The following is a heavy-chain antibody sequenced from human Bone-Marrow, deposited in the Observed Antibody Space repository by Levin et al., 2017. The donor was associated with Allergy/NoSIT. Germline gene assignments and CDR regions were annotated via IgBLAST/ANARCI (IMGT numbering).Heavy chain of an antibody. Sequence: PGGSLRLSCKVSGYSLNELAMHWVRQAPGKGLEWMVGFDPEDGETVYAQKFQGRVTLTEEASGDTVYMEVNNLGFNDTAVYYCAIDLDGRSFDFWGQGTLVTVSS. CDR1: GYSLNELA. V-gene: IGHV1-24*01. CDR3: AIDLDGRSFDF. D-gene: IGHD1-26*01. CDR2: FDPEDGET. J-gene: IGHJ4*02.